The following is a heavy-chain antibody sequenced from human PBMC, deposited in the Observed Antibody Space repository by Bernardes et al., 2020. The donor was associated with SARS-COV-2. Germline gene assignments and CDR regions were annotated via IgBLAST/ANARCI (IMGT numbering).Heavy chain of an antibody. CDR2: ISRSSSTI. CDR3: AREGNRWHGMDV. D-gene: IGHD4-4*01. CDR1: GFSFSTYS. V-gene: IGHV3-48*02. Sequence: GGSLRLSCAASGFSFSTYSMNWVRQAPGKGLEWVSYISRSSSTIYYADSVKGRFTISRDNAKNSLYLQMNSLRDVDTAVYYCAREGNRWHGMDVWGQGTTVTVSS. J-gene: IGHJ6*02.